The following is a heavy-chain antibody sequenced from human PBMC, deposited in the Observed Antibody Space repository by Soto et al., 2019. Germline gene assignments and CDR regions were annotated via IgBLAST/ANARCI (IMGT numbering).Heavy chain of an antibody. D-gene: IGHD6-6*01. J-gene: IGHJ4*02. CDR2: ISGSGGST. CDR1: GFSFSGFA. Sequence: EVQLLESGGGLVQSGGSLRLSCAASGFSFSGFAMTWVRQAPGKGLEWVSTISGSGGSTYYADSVKGRFPISRDNSKNTLYLQMTSLRADDTAVYYCAKGMSGSSKDLDYWGQGTLVIVSS. V-gene: IGHV3-23*01. CDR3: AKGMSGSSKDLDY.